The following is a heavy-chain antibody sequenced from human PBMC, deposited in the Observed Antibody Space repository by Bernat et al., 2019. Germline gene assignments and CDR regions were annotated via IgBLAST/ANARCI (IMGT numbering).Heavy chain of an antibody. J-gene: IGHJ2*01. D-gene: IGHD3-3*01. V-gene: IGHV4-34*01. CDR1: GGSFSGYY. CDR2: INHSGST. Sequence: QVQLQQWGAGLLKPSETLSLTCAVYGGSFSGYYWSWIRQPPGKGLEWIGEINHSGSTNYNPSLKSRVTISVDTSKNQFSLKLSSVTVADTAVYYCARNTIFGVVIDYWYFDLWGRGTLVTVSS. CDR3: ARNTIFGVVIDYWYFDL.